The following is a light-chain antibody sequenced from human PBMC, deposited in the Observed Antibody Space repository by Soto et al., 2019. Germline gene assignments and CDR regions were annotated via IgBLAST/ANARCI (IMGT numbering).Light chain of an antibody. CDR3: QQYESSPTT. V-gene: IGKV3-20*01. CDR2: GAS. CDR1: QSVSSTY. J-gene: IGKJ4*01. Sequence: ELVLTQSPGTLSLSPGERATLSCRASQSVSSTYLAWYQQKPGQAPRLLIYGASSRATGIPDRFSGSGSGTDFTLTISRLAPEDFAVYYCQQYESSPTTFGGGTKVEIK.